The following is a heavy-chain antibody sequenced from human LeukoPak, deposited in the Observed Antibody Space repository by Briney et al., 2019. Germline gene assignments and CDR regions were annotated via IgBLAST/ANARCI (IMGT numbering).Heavy chain of an antibody. CDR3: ARVAEQYYYDSSSYPTERQYYYMDV. J-gene: IGHJ6*03. CDR2: IYSSGIT. V-gene: IGHV4-61*09. CDR1: GGSISSYTYY. Sequence: SQTLSLTCTVSGGSISSYTYYWGWIRQPAGKGLEWIGHIYSSGITNYNPSLKSRVTISVDTSKNQFSLRLNSVTAADTAVYYCARVAEQYYYDSSSYPTERQYYYMDVWGKGTTVTISS. D-gene: IGHD3-22*01.